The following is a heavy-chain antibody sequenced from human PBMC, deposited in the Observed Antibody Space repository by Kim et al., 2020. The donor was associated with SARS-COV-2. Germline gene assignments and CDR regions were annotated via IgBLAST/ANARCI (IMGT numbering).Heavy chain of an antibody. D-gene: IGHD6-6*01. V-gene: IGHV4-34*01. CDR3: ARGPEDVPYAFDI. Sequence: YHPSLKRRVTISVDTAKNQFSLKLSSVTAADTAVYYCARGPEDVPYAFDIWGQGTMVTVSS. J-gene: IGHJ3*02.